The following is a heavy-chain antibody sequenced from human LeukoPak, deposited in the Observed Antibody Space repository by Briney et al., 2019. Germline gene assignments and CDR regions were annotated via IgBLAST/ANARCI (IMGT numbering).Heavy chain of an antibody. CDR2: IDQDGSAE. CDR1: GFTFSNYW. D-gene: IGHD5-18*01. J-gene: IGHJ4*02. V-gene: IGHV3-7*04. Sequence: GGSLRLSCAASGFTFSNYWMSWVRQSPGRGLERVANIDQDGSAEYYVDSVGGRFTVSRDNAKNSLYLQIDSLRAEDTAVYYCARADSYGSILDYWGRGTLVTVSS. CDR3: ARADSYGSILDY.